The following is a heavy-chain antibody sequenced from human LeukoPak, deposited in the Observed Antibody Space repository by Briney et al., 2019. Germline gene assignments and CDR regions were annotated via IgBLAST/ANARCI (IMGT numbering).Heavy chain of an antibody. V-gene: IGHV3-15*01. Sequence: GGSLRLSCAASGFTFSNAWMSWVRQAPGKGLEWVGRIKSKTDGGTTDYAAPVKGRFTISRDDSKNTLYLQMNSLKTEDTAVYYCTTVPIYYGSGSYIDYYYGMDVWGQGTTVTVSS. D-gene: IGHD3-10*01. CDR2: IKSKTDGGTT. CDR1: GFTFSNAW. CDR3: TTVPIYYGSGSYIDYYYGMDV. J-gene: IGHJ6*02.